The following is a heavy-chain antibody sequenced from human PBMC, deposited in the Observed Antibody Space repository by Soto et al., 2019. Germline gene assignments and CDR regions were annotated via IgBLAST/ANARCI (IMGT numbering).Heavy chain of an antibody. Sequence: GGTLRLSCAAYGLTFSDYYMSWIRQAPGKGLEWISYISSSGATIYYADSVKGRFTTSRDNANNSLFLEMYILSAEDTAVYYFMRVGYPYGNDPWGQRILVTVSS. CDR1: GLTFSDYY. CDR2: ISSSGATI. J-gene: IGHJ5*02. V-gene: IGHV3-11*01. CDR3: MRVGYPYGNDP. D-gene: IGHD3-10*01.